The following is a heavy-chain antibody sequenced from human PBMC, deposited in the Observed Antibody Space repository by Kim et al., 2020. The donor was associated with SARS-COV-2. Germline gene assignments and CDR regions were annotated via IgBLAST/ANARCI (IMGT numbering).Heavy chain of an antibody. D-gene: IGHD2-15*01. V-gene: IGHV3-48*03. CDR2: ISSSGSTI. J-gene: IGHJ4*02. Sequence: GGSLRLSCAASGFTFSSYEMNWVRQAPGKGLEWVSYISSSGSTIYYADSVKGRFTISRDNAKNSLYLQMNSLRAEDTAVYYCARRGRDIVVVVAATLDYWGQGTLVTVSS. CDR3: ARRGRDIVVVVAATLDY. CDR1: GFTFSSYE.